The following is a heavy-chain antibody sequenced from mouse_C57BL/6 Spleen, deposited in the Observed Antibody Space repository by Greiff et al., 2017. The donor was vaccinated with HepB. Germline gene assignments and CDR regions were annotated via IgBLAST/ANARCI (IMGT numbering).Heavy chain of an antibody. CDR2: ISYDGSN. V-gene: IGHV3-6*01. Sequence: EVQLQQSGPGLVKPSQSLSLTCSVTGYSITSCYYWTWIRQFPGNKLEWMGYISYDGSNNYNPSLKNRITITRDTAKNQFFLKLNSVTTEDTATYYCTRDYYGGAFDDWGQGTTLTVSS. J-gene: IGHJ2*01. CDR1: GYSITSCYY. D-gene: IGHD1-1*01. CDR3: TRDYYGGAFDD.